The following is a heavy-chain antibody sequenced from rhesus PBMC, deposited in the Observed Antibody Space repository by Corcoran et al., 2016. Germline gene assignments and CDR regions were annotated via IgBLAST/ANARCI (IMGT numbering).Heavy chain of an antibody. CDR2: IHGCRST. J-gene: IGHJ5-2*02. Sequence: QVQLQESGPAVVKPSETLSLTCTVSGASISSGYDWSWIRQSPGKGLEWIGYIHGCRSTNNNPSLKSRLTISKDPSKNQFSLKLSCMTSADTAGYYCARRSYTTSYSSLDVWGRGVLVTVSS. D-gene: IGHD6-43*01. V-gene: IGHV4S7*01. CDR3: ARRSYTTSYSSLDV. CDR1: GASISSGYD.